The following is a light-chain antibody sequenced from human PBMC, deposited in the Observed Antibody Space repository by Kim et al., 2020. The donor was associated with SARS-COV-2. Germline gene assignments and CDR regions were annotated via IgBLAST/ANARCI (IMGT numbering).Light chain of an antibody. Sequence: RVTIAWTGSSPNLGAGYDTHWYQQIPVTTPKLLIYVNNKRPSGVPDRFSGSKSGTSASLAITGLQAEDEADYYCQSYDNSLTDVLFGGGTQLTVL. V-gene: IGLV1-40*01. J-gene: IGLJ2*01. CDR3: QSYDNSLTDVL. CDR1: SPNLGAGYD. CDR2: VNN.